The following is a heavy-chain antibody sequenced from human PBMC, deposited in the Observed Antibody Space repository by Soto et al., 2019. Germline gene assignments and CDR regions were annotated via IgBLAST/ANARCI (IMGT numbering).Heavy chain of an antibody. Sequence: QVQLQESGPGLVKPSQTLSLTCTVSGGSLNSGVYYWSWIRQHPGKGLEWIGYIYYSGSTYYNPSLRSRVTISVDTSKTQFSLKLSSVTAADTPVYYCARDGDHYAVRPIWGQGTIVTVSS. D-gene: IGHD2-2*01. CDR2: IYYSGST. J-gene: IGHJ3*02. V-gene: IGHV4-31*03. CDR1: GGSLNSGVYY. CDR3: ARDGDHYAVRPI.